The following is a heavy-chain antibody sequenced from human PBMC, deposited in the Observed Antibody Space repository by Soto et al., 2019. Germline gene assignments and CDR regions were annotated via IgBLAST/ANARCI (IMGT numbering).Heavy chain of an antibody. V-gene: IGHV4-34*01. CDR2: ITHSGST. Sequence: SEILSLTCAVYGGSFSGYYWIWIRQPPGKGLEYIGEITHSGSTDYNPSFKSRLAISVDTSKNQFSLHLSSVTDTDTAVYFCAREDDGGDSLDVWGQGTTVTVSS. J-gene: IGHJ6*02. CDR1: GGSFSGYY. CDR3: AREDDGGDSLDV. D-gene: IGHD2-21*02.